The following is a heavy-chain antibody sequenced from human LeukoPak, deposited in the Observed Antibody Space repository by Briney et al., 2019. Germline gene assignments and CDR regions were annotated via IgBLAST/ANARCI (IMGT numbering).Heavy chain of an antibody. CDR1: GASISGSGYY. V-gene: IGHV4-39*01. Sequence: SETLSLTCTVSGASISGSGYYWGWIRQPPGKGLEWIGNIYDSGSTYYNASLQSRVTISIDTSKNQFSLRLSSVTAADTAMYYCAKSGGYGLIDYWGQGTMVTVSS. J-gene: IGHJ4*02. CDR3: AKSGGYGLIDY. CDR2: IYDSGST. D-gene: IGHD1-26*01.